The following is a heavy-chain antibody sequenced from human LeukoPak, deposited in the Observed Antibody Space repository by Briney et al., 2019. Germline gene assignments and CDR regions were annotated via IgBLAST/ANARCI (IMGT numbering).Heavy chain of an antibody. CDR1: GFSFSDYY. D-gene: IGHD6-13*01. V-gene: IGHV3-11*06. CDR3: ARIGAGSSRDY. J-gene: IGHJ4*02. Sequence: GGSLRLSCAASGFSFSDYYMIWIRQAPGKGLEWVSYISSSGGYTNYADSVKGRFTISRDNAKNSLYLQMNSLRAEDTAVYYCARIGAGSSRDYWGQGTLVTVSS. CDR2: ISSSGGYT.